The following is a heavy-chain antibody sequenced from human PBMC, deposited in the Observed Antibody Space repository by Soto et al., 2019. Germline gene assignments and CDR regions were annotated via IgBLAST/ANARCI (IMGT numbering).Heavy chain of an antibody. Sequence: QVQLVQSGAEVKNPGSSVTVSCKASGGTVSSYSINWVRQAPGQGLEWMGEIIPIFGTANYAQKFQGRVTITADESTSTAYMELSSLRSEDTAVYYCARDGGRHSGGIDYWGQGTLVTVS. V-gene: IGHV1-69*01. J-gene: IGHJ4*02. CDR2: IIPIFGTA. CDR1: GGTVSSYS. D-gene: IGHD2-15*01. CDR3: ARDGGRHSGGIDY.